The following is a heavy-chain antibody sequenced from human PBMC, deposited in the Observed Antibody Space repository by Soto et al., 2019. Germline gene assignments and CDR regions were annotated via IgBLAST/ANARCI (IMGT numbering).Heavy chain of an antibody. CDR1: GGTFSSYT. CDR2: IIPILGIA. J-gene: IGHJ4*02. CDR3: ARSMVRGVIGY. V-gene: IGHV1-69*02. Sequence: QVQLVQSGAEVKKPGSSVKVSCKASGGTFSSYTISWVRQAPGQGLEWMGRIIPILGIANYAQKFQGRVTITADKSTSTAYMELSSLRSEDTAVYSCARSMVRGVIGYWGQGTLVTVSS. D-gene: IGHD3-10*01.